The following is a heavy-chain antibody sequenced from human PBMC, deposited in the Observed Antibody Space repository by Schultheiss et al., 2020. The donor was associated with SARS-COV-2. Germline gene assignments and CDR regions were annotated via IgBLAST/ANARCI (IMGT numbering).Heavy chain of an antibody. CDR2: INPNSGGT. Sequence: GESLKISCKASGYTFTGYYMHWVRQAPGQGLEWMGWINPNSGGTNYAQKFQGRVTMTRDTSISTAYMELRSLRSDDTAVYYCARVRVSDQLLHYYYYYMDVWGKGTTVTVSS. CDR3: ARVRVSDQLLHYYYYYMDV. J-gene: IGHJ6*03. V-gene: IGHV1-2*02. CDR1: GYTFTGYY. D-gene: IGHD2-2*01.